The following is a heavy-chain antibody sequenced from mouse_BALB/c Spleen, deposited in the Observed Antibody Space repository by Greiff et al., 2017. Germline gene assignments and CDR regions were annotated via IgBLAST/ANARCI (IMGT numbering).Heavy chain of an antibody. CDR1: GYTFTNYW. J-gene: IGHJ3*01. Sequence: QVQLQQSGAELVRPGTSVKISCKASGYTFTNYWLGWVKQRPGHGLEWIGYIYPGGGYTNYNEKFKGKATLTADTSSSTAYMQLSSLTSEDSAVYFWAREEAYYRSWFAYWGQGTLVTVSA. CDR2: IYPGGGYT. CDR3: AREEAYYRSWFAY. V-gene: IGHV1-63*02. D-gene: IGHD2-14*01.